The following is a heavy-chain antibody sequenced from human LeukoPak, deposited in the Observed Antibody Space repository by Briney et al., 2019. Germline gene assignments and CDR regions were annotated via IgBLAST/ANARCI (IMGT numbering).Heavy chain of an antibody. D-gene: IGHD1-1*01. V-gene: IGHV3-23*01. J-gene: IGHJ4*02. Sequence: GGSLRLSCAASGFTFSSYAMSWVRQAPGKGLEWVSAISGSGGSTYYADSVKGRFTISRDNAKNSLYLQMNSLRAEDTAVYYCASIWRGPFDYWGQGTLVTVSS. CDR2: ISGSGGST. CDR1: GFTFSSYA. CDR3: ASIWRGPFDY.